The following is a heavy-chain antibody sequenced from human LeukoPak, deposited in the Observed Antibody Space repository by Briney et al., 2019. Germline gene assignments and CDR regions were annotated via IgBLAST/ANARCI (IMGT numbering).Heavy chain of an antibody. D-gene: IGHD2-21*02. CDR2: ISGSGGST. V-gene: IGHV3-23*01. CDR1: GFTFSDYY. Sequence: GGSLRLSCAASGFTFSDYYMSWIRQAPGKGLEWVSAISGSGGSTYYADSVKGRFTISRDNSKNTLYLQMNSLRAEDTAVYYCAKGSLAYCGGDSAWGQGTLVTVSS. CDR3: AKGSLAYCGGDSA. J-gene: IGHJ5*02.